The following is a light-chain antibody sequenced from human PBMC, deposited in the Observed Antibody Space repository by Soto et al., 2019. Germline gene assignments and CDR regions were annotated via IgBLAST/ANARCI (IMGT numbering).Light chain of an antibody. CDR2: GAS. V-gene: IGKV3-15*01. J-gene: IGKJ1*01. CDR1: QSVDIN. Sequence: ETLMTQSPATLSVSPGERATLSCRASQSVDINLAWYQKKAGQAHRLLIYGASTRATAIPARFSGSGSGTEFTLTISSLQSEDFAVYFCKHYNNWPWTFGQGTKVDI. CDR3: KHYNNWPWT.